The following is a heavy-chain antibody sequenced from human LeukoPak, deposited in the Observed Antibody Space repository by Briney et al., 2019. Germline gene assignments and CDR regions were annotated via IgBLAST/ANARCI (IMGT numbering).Heavy chain of an antibody. J-gene: IGHJ4*02. Sequence: ASVKVSCKASGGTFSSYAISWVRQAPGQGLEWMGRIIPIFGTANYAQKFQGRVTITTDESTSTAYMELSSLRSEDTAVYYCAGSPNWNDEVDYWGQGTLVTVSS. V-gene: IGHV1-69*05. CDR2: IIPIFGTA. D-gene: IGHD1-1*01. CDR1: GGTFSSYA. CDR3: AGSPNWNDEVDY.